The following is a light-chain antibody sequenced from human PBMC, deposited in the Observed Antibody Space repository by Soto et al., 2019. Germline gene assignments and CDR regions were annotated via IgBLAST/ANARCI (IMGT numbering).Light chain of an antibody. Sequence: DIQMTQSPSILSASVGDRVTITCRASQSISSWLAWYQQKPGKAPNLLIYKAYHLESGVPSRFSGSGSGTEFTLTISSLQPSDFATYYCQHYNSYPWTFGQGTKFDIK. CDR2: KAY. CDR3: QHYNSYPWT. CDR1: QSISSW. J-gene: IGKJ1*01. V-gene: IGKV1-5*03.